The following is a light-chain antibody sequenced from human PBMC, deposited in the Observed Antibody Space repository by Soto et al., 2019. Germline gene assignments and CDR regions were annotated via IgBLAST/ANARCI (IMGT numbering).Light chain of an antibody. V-gene: IGKV1-12*01. Sequence: DIQMTKSPSSVSASVGDRVTITCRASQDIGSWLAWYQQKPGKAPDLLIYGASSLQSGVPSRFYGRGAGTDFTLTISSLQPEDFATYYCQQGGSFPITFGQGTRLEIK. CDR2: GAS. J-gene: IGKJ5*01. CDR1: QDIGSW. CDR3: QQGGSFPIT.